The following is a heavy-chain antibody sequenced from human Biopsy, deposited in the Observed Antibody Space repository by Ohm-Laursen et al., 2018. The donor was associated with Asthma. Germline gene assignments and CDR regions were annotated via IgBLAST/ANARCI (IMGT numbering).Heavy chain of an antibody. D-gene: IGHD6-6*01. CDR3: ARAVSSSSYWYFDL. V-gene: IGHV4-39*02. CDR1: GYAMSTSGSY. Sequence: SETLSLTCTVSGYAMSTSGSYRGWTRQSPGKGLEWIGSIYYRGRSYYIPSLWSRATISAETSKNHFSLKVTSASAADSAVYYCARAVSSSSYWYFDLWGRGDLVTVSS. CDR2: IYYRGRS. J-gene: IGHJ2*01.